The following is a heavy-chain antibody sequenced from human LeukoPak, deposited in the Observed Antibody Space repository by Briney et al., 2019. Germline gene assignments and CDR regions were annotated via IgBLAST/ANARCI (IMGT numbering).Heavy chain of an antibody. Sequence: SETLSLTCTVSGGSISSYYWSWIRQPPGKGLEWIGYIYYSGSTNYNPSLKSRVTISVDTSKNQFSLKLSSVTAADTAVYYCARASLVGDWFDPWGQGTLVTVPS. CDR1: GGSISSYY. D-gene: IGHD1-26*01. CDR2: IYYSGST. J-gene: IGHJ5*02. V-gene: IGHV4-59*12. CDR3: ARASLVGDWFDP.